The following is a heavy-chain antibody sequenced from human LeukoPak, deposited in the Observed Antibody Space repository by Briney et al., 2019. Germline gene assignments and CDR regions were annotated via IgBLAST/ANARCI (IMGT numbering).Heavy chain of an antibody. CDR2: VFFSGSF. D-gene: IGHD4-17*01. CDR3: AGYFGDSVGYFDY. J-gene: IGHJ4*02. CDR1: GGSISGYY. V-gene: IGHV4-59*01. Sequence: SETLSLTCSVYGGSISGYYWSWIRQPPGKGLEWIGFVFFSGSFNYNPSLKSRVTISVDTSKNQFSLRLSSVTAADTSVYYCAGYFGDSVGYFDYWGQGTLVTVSS.